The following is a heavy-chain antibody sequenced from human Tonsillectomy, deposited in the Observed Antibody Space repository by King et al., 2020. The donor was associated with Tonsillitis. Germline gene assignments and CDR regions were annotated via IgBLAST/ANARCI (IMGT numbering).Heavy chain of an antibody. Sequence: VQLVESGGGLVQPGGSLRLSCAASGFTFSSYAMSWVRQAPGKGLEWVSTISRNGASTYYADSVKGRFTISRDNSKNTVYLQMNSLRAEDTAVYYCATWSCRQLGYCDFWGQGTRVTVS. CDR3: ATWSCRQLGYCDF. V-gene: IGHV3-23*04. D-gene: IGHD6-13*01. CDR1: GFTFSSYA. CDR2: ISRNGAST. J-gene: IGHJ4*02.